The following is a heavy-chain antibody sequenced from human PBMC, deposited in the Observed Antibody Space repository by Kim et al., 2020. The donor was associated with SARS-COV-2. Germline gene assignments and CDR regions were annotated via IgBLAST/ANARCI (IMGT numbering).Heavy chain of an antibody. V-gene: IGHV3-33*01. J-gene: IGHJ4*02. CDR2: IWYDGSNK. CDR3: ARGPQYSSGWYYFDY. Sequence: GGSLRLSCAASGFTFSSYGMHWVRQAPGKGLEWVAVIWYDGSNKYYADSVKDRFTISRDNSKNTLYLQMNSLRAEDTAVSYCARGPQYSSGWYYFDYWGQGTLVTVSS. CDR1: GFTFSSYG. D-gene: IGHD6-19*01.